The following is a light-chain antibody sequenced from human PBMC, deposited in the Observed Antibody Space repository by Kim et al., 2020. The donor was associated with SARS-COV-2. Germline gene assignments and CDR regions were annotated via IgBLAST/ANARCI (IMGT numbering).Light chain of an antibody. CDR2: GAS. CDR3: QHYERSPDT. J-gene: IGKJ2*01. Sequence: EIVLTQSPGTLSLSPGERATLSCRASQSISNYLAWYQQKPGRAPRLLIYGASNRATGIPDRISGSGSGTDFTLTINRLEREDVAVYYCQHYERSPDTFGQGTKL. V-gene: IGKV3-20*01. CDR1: QSISNY.